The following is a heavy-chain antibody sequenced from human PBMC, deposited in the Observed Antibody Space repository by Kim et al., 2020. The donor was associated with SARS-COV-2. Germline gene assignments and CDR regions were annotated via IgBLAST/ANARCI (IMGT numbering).Heavy chain of an antibody. CDR3: ARDLFTGRGAGDY. V-gene: IGHV3-33*01. Sequence: GGSLRLSCAASGFTFSDHGMRWVRQAPGKGLEWVAVLWYDGTNNYYTDSVKGRFTISRDNSKSTLYLQMNSLRAEDTAVYYCARDLFTGRGAGDYWGQGPLVTVSS. J-gene: IGHJ4*02. D-gene: IGHD3-9*01. CDR1: GFTFSDHG. CDR2: LWYDGTNN.